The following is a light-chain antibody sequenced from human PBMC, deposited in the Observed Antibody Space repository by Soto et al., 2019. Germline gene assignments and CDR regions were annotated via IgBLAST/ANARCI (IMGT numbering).Light chain of an antibody. J-gene: IGLJ2*01. Sequence: QSALTQPASVSGSPGQSITISCTGTRSDVGGYNYVSWYQLHPGNAPKLLTYDVSNRPSGVSNRFSGSKSGNTASLTISGLQAEDEADYFCSSYTTSSTPVIFGGGTKLTVL. CDR2: DVS. V-gene: IGLV2-14*01. CDR1: RSDVGGYNY. CDR3: SSYTTSSTPVI.